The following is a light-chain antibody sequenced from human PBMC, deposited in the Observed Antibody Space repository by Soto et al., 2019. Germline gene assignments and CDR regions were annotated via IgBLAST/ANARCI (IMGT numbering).Light chain of an antibody. CDR2: DAM. Sequence: EIVLTQSPATLSLSPGETATLSCRASQSVSVYLAWYQQKPGQAPRLLIYDAMHRATGIPPRFSGSGSGTDFTLTIRSLEPEDFALYYCQQRSNWFPPYTFGQGSKLEIK. V-gene: IGKV3-11*01. J-gene: IGKJ2*01. CDR1: QSVSVY. CDR3: QQRSNWFPPYT.